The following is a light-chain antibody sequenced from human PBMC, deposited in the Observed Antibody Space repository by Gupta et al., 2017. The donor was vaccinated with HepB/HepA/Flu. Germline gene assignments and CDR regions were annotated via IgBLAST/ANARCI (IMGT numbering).Light chain of an antibody. CDR3: CSYTSSSTYV. CDR2: EVN. CDR1: SSDVGSYNR. Sequence: QSALTQPPSVSGSPGQSVTISCSGTSSDVGSYNRVSWYRQPPGTAPILMIYEVNNRPSGVPDRFSGSRSGDTASLTISGLQAEDEGDYYCCSYTSSSTYVFGSGTKVTVL. J-gene: IGLJ1*01. V-gene: IGLV2-18*02.